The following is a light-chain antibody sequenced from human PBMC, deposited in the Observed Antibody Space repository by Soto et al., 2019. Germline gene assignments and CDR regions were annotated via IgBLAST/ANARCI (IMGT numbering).Light chain of an antibody. Sequence: DIPMTQFPSSLSASVGDRVTITCRASQGIRNDLAWYQQKPGKAPKRLIYAASILQSGVPSRFSGSGSGTEFTLAISSLQPEDFATFYCLQHSTYPLTFGQGTKVEIK. CDR1: QGIRND. V-gene: IGKV1-17*01. J-gene: IGKJ1*01. CDR3: LQHSTYPLT. CDR2: AAS.